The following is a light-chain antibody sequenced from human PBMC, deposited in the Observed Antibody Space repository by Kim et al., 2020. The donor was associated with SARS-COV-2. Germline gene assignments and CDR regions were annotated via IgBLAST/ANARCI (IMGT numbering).Light chain of an antibody. CDR3: QQYGSSPLT. CDR1: QSVSSSY. V-gene: IGKV3-20*01. J-gene: IGKJ4*01. CDR2: GAS. Sequence: PGQRATLSCRASQSVSSSYLAWYQQKPGQAPRLLIYGASSRATGIPDRFSGSGSGTDFTLTISRLEPEDFAVYYCQQYGSSPLTFGGGTKVDIK.